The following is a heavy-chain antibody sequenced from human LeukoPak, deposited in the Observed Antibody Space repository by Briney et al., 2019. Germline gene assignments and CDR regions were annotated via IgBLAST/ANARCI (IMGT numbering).Heavy chain of an antibody. V-gene: IGHV4-4*07. CDR1: GGSISSYY. CDR3: AINYDSSGYIGDY. Sequence: SETLSLTCTVSGGSISSYYWSWIRQPAGKGLEWIGLIYTSGSTNYNPSLESRVTMSLDTSKNQFSLNLGSVTAADTAVYYCAINYDSSGYIGDYWGQGTLVTVSS. CDR2: IYTSGST. J-gene: IGHJ4*02. D-gene: IGHD3-22*01.